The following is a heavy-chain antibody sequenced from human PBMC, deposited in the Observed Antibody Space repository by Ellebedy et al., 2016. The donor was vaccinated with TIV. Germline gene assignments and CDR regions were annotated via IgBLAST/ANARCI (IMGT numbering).Heavy chain of an antibody. CDR1: EFSISSYW. CDR3: VRGAVHGGSYGAS. J-gene: IGHJ4*02. CDR2: IKEDGSER. D-gene: IGHD3-10*01. V-gene: IGHV3-7*01. Sequence: GGSLRLSXAASEFSISSYWMNWVRQAPGKGLEWVANIKEDGSERYYVDSVRGRFTISRDNARNSLFLQMSNLRAEDSATYYCVRGAVHGGSYGASWGQGTLVTVSS.